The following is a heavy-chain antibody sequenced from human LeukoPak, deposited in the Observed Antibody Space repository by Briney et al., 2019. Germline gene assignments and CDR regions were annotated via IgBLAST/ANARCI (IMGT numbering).Heavy chain of an antibody. Sequence: GGSLRLSCAASRFTFSSYAMTWVRQAPGKGLEWVSGISGSGGSTYYADSVKGRFTISRDNSKNTLYLQMSSLRAEDTAVYYCAKDGRGYSGYGDFDYWGQGTLVTVSS. CDR2: ISGSGGST. CDR3: AKDGRGYSGYGDFDY. J-gene: IGHJ4*02. D-gene: IGHD5-12*01. CDR1: RFTFSSYA. V-gene: IGHV3-23*01.